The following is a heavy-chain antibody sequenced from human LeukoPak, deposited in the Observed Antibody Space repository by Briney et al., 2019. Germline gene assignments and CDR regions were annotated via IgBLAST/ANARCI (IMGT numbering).Heavy chain of an antibody. D-gene: IGHD4/OR15-4a*01. CDR2: IYPSGNT. CDR3: ARDGVVTMELDY. J-gene: IGHJ4*02. Sequence: PSETPSLTCTVSGDSISNSRHYWSWIRQPAGKGLEWIGRIYPSGNTNYNPSLKSRVTISLDTSKNQFSLILRSVTATDTAMYYCARDGVVTMELDYWGQGTLVTASS. CDR1: GDSISNSRHY. V-gene: IGHV4-61*02.